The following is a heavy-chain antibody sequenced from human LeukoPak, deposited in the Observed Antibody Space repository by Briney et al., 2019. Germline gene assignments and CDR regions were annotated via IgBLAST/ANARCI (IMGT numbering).Heavy chain of an antibody. CDR3: ARDRGELYDY. D-gene: IGHD3-10*01. Sequence: SETLSLTCTVSGAYISDYYWRCLQQPAGNGLEQIGRISSRGNTNYNPSLKSRVTLSVDTPKNQFSLKLSSVTAADTAVYYCARDRGELYDYWGQGTLVTVSS. CDR2: ISSRGNT. V-gene: IGHV4-4*07. CDR1: GAYISDYY. J-gene: IGHJ4*02.